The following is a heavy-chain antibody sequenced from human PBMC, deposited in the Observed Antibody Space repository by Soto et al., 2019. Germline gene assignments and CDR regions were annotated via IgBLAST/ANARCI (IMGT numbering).Heavy chain of an antibody. J-gene: IGHJ4*02. CDR2: ISNDGGKQ. CDR3: AKAAAACLDY. V-gene: IGHV3-30*18. D-gene: IGHD6-25*01. Sequence: PGGSLRLSCAASGFTFSTYGMHWVRQAPGKGLEWVAVISNDGGKQYYADSVRGRFTISRDNSKNTLFLQMNSLRAEDTAVYYCAKAAAACLDYWGQGTLVTVSS. CDR1: GFTFSTYG.